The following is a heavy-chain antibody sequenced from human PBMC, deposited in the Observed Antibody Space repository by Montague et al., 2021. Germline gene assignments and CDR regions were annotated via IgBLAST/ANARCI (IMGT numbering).Heavy chain of an antibody. V-gene: IGHV3-11*06. D-gene: IGHD6-13*01. CDR2: IGTPSSFT. Sequence: SLRLSCAASGFTFNNYFMSWFRQAPGKGLEWVSYIGTPSSFTRYADSVKGRFTISRDNAMNSLYLQMTAVRGEDTAVYYCARVGLTVAGGMIDYWGQGTLVTVSS. CDR3: ARVGLTVAGGMIDY. J-gene: IGHJ4*02. CDR1: GFTFNNYF.